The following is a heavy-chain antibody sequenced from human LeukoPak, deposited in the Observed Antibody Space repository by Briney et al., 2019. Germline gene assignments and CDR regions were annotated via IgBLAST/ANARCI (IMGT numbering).Heavy chain of an antibody. CDR3: AKDPRSGWYRNWFDP. V-gene: IGHV3-30*02. CDR1: GFTFSSHW. D-gene: IGHD6-19*01. J-gene: IGHJ5*02. CDR2: IRYDGSNK. Sequence: GGSLRLSCAASGFTFSSHWMSWVRQAPGKGLEWVAFIRYDGSNKYYADSVKGRFTISRDNSKNTLYLQMNSLRAEDTAVYYCAKDPRSGWYRNWFDPWGQGTLVTVSS.